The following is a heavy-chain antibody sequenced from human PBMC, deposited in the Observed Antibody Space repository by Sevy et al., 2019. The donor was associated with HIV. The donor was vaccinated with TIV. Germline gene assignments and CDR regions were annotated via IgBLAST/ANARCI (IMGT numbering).Heavy chain of an antibody. CDR2: LSFGCGEI. CDR3: GREGCTKPLDY. Sequence: GGSLRLSCAASGFTFSKYSMSWVRQPPGKGLEWVSTLSFGCGEINYADSVKGRFTISRDNSKSSLYLQMNNLRPEDTAVYYCGREGCTKPLDYWGQGTLVTVSS. D-gene: IGHD2-8*01. CDR1: GFTFSKYS. J-gene: IGHJ4*02. V-gene: IGHV3-23*01.